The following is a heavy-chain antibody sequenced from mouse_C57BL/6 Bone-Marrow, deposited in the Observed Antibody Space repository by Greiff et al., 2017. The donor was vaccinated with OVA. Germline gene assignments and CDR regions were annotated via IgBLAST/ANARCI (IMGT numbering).Heavy chain of an antibody. J-gene: IGHJ3*01. CDR2: IYPRSGNT. D-gene: IGHD1-1*02. CDR1: GYTFTSYG. CDR3: ARGDYWAWFAY. V-gene: IGHV1-81*01. Sequence: VQLQESGAELARPGASVKLSCKASGYTFTSYGISWVKQRTGQGLEWIGEIYPRSGNTYYNEKFKGKATLTADKSSSTAYMELRSLTSEDSAVYFCARGDYWAWFAYWGQGTLVTVSA.